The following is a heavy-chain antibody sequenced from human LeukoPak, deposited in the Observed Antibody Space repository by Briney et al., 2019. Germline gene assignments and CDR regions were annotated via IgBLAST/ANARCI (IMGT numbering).Heavy chain of an antibody. V-gene: IGHV4-4*07. CDR1: GGSISSYY. Sequence: PSETLSLTCTVSGGSISSYYWSWIRQPAGKGLEWIGRIYTSGSTNYNPSLKSRVTMSVDTSKNQFSLKLSSVTAADTAVYYCARDPLTDYGDYWVFDIWGQGTMVTVSS. CDR2: IYTSGST. J-gene: IGHJ3*02. D-gene: IGHD4-17*01. CDR3: ARDPLTDYGDYWVFDI.